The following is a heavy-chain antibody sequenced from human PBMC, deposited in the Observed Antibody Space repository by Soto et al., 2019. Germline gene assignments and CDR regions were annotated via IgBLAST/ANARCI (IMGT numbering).Heavy chain of an antibody. V-gene: IGHV3-13*01. J-gene: IGHJ6*02. CDR1: GFTFSSYD. CDR3: ARVPSDEGGFEELSYYYGLDV. Sequence: EVQLVESGGGLVQPGGSLRLSCAASGFTFSSYDMHWVRQPLGKGLEWVSGIATAGDTYYADSVKGRFTISRENAKNSFYLQMNSLRAEDTAVYYCARVPSDEGGFEELSYYYGLDVWGQGTTVTVSS. CDR2: IATAGDT. D-gene: IGHD3-10*01.